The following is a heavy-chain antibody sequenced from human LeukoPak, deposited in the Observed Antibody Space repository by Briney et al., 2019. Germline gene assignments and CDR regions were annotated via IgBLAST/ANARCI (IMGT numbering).Heavy chain of an antibody. CDR3: ARVETKGPGFDY. CDR2: IKQDGSEK. CDR1: GSTFSSYI. D-gene: IGHD1-1*01. J-gene: IGHJ4*02. V-gene: IGHV3-7*01. Sequence: GGSLRLSCAASGSTFSSYIMNWVRQAPGKGLEWVANIKQDGSEKYYVDSVKGRFTISRDNAKNSLYLQMNSLRAEATAVYYCARVETKGPGFDYWGQGTLVTVSS.